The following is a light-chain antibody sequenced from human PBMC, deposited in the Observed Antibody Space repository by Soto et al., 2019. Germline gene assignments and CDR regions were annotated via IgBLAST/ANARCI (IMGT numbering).Light chain of an antibody. CDR1: SSDVGGYEY. V-gene: IGLV2-14*01. J-gene: IGLJ1*01. CDR3: SSYRTGGSYV. Sequence: QSALTQPASVSGSPGQSITISCTGTSSDVGGYEYVSWYQQYPGKAPKLMIYEVIDRPAGAPRRFSGSKSGNTASLTITGLKAEDEADYYCSSYRTGGSYVFGTGTKVTVL. CDR2: EVI.